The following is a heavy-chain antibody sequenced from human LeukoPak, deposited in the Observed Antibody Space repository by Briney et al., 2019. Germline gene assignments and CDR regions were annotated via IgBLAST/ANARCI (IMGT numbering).Heavy chain of an antibody. D-gene: IGHD4-11*01. CDR2: ISGSGGTT. CDR1: GFTFSSYA. Sequence: PGGSLRLSCAASGFTFSSYAMNWVRQAPGKGLEWVSDISGSGGTTHYADSVKGRFTIPRDNSKNTLYLQMNSLRAEDTAVYYCAKERMTTTSSDYWGQGTLVTVSS. V-gene: IGHV3-23*01. CDR3: AKERMTTTSSDY. J-gene: IGHJ4*02.